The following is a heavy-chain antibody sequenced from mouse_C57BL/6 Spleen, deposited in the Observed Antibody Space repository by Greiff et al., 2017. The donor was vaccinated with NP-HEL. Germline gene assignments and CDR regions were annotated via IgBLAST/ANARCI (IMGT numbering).Heavy chain of an antibody. Sequence: QVQLQQPGAELVKPGASVKLSCKASGYTFTSYWMHWVKQRPGQGLEWIGMIHPDSGSTNYNEKFKSKATLTVDKSSSTAYMQLSSLTSEDSAVYYCARSDFNYYGSSDDDWGQGTTLTVSS. CDR1: GYTFTSYW. D-gene: IGHD1-1*01. J-gene: IGHJ2*01. CDR3: ARSDFNYYGSSDDD. CDR2: IHPDSGST. V-gene: IGHV1-64*01.